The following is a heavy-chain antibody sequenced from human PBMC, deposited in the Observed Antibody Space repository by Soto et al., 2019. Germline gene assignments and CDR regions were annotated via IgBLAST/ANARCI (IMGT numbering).Heavy chain of an antibody. Sequence: EMQLVESGGGLVQPGGSLRLSCAASGFTISGHWMHWVRQVPGKGRVWVSRINSDGSSTSYADSVKGRFIISRDNAKNPLYLQRNSLSADGTAVYSCARRYGGSYWCFDPWGQGTLVTVSS. V-gene: IGHV3-74*01. CDR1: GFTISGHW. J-gene: IGHJ5*02. D-gene: IGHD2-8*02. CDR2: INSDGSST. CDR3: ARRYGGSYWCFDP.